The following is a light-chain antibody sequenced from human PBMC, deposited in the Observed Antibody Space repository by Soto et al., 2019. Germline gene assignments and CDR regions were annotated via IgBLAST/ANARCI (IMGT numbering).Light chain of an antibody. J-gene: IGLJ1*01. Sequence: QSVLTQPPSVSAAPGQKVTISCSGSSSNIGNNYVSWYQQLPGTAPKLLIYENNKRPSGIPDRFSGSKFGTSATLGITGLQTGDEADYYCGTWDSSLSRVFGTGT. CDR3: GTWDSSLSRV. CDR1: SSNIGNNY. V-gene: IGLV1-51*02. CDR2: ENN.